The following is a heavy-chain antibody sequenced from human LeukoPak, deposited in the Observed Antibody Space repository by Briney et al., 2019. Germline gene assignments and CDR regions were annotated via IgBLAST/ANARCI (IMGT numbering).Heavy chain of an antibody. J-gene: IGHJ6*03. Sequence: SETLSLTCTVSGGSISSSSYYWGWIRQPPGKGLEWIGSIYYSGSTHYNPSLKSRVTISVDTSKNQFSLKLSSVTAADTAVYYCARQAGNFHYYYYMDVWGKGTTVTVSS. CDR3: ARQAGNFHYYYYMDV. V-gene: IGHV4-39*01. D-gene: IGHD1-14*01. CDR2: IYYSGST. CDR1: GGSISSSSYY.